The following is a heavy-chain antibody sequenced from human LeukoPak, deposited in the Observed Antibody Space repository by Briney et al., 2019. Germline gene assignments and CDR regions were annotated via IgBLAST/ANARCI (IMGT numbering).Heavy chain of an antibody. J-gene: IGHJ4*02. CDR1: GFTFNSHA. CDR3: AEEVGTTYPTFDY. CDR2: ISDTGGST. D-gene: IGHD1-26*01. Sequence: GRSLRLSCAASGFTFNSHAMHWVRQAPGKGLEWVSSISDTGGSTYYADSVKGRFTISRDNSKNTLYLQMSSLRAEDTAVYYCAEEVGTTYPTFDYWGQGTLVTVSS. V-gene: IGHV3-23*01.